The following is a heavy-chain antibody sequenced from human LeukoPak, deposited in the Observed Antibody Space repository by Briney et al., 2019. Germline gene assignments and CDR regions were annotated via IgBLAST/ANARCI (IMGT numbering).Heavy chain of an antibody. CDR3: ARIQFSNNWFDP. Sequence: ESGPTLVNPTQTLTLTCTFSGFSLSTSGMCVSWIRQPPGKALEWLARIDWDDDKYYSTSLKTRLTISKDTSKNQVVLTMTNMDPVDTATYYCARIQFSNNWFDPWGQGTLVTVSS. D-gene: IGHD5-24*01. CDR1: GFSLSTSGMC. V-gene: IGHV2-70*11. J-gene: IGHJ5*02. CDR2: IDWDDDK.